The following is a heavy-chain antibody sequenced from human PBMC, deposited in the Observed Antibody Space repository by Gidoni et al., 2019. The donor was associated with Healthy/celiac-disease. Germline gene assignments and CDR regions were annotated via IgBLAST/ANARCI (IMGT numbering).Heavy chain of an antibody. Sequence: QVQLVQSGAEVTHPGSSVKVACKAYGGTFSSYAISWLRQAPGQGLEWMGGVSPICGTANYAQKFQGRVTITADEATSTAYMELSSLRSEDTAVYYCAREGAKLEQQFFDYWGQGTLVTVSS. J-gene: IGHJ4*02. D-gene: IGHD6-13*01. CDR2: VSPICGTA. CDR1: GGTFSSYA. CDR3: AREGAKLEQQFFDY. V-gene: IGHV1-69*01.